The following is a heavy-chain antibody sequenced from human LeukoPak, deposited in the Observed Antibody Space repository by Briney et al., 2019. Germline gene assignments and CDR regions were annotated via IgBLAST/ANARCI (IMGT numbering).Heavy chain of an antibody. Sequence: PGGSLRLSCAASGFTFSSYEMNWVRQAPGKGLEWVSYISSSGSTIYYADSVKGRFTISRDNSRNTLYLQMNSLRAEDTAVYYCAKCLLLRSDDYAPFDYWGQGILVTVSS. V-gene: IGHV3-48*03. CDR2: ISSSGSTI. CDR1: GFTFSSYE. CDR3: AKCLLLRSDDYAPFDY. D-gene: IGHD4-17*01. J-gene: IGHJ4*02.